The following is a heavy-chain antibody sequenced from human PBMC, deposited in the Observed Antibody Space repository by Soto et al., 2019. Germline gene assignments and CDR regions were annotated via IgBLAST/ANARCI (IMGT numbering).Heavy chain of an antibody. CDR2: IYPNSGTT. J-gene: IGHJ4*02. CDR3: AFGSPLVATIPSDY. D-gene: IGHD5-12*01. CDR1: GYTFTGHF. Sequence: ASVKVSCKASGYTFTGHFLHWVRQAPGQGLEWMGSIYPNSGTTNVAQKFQGRVTMNRDTSINTAFMEVTSLTSDDTAVYFCAFGSPLVATIPSDYCGQGTPVTVSS. V-gene: IGHV1-2*02.